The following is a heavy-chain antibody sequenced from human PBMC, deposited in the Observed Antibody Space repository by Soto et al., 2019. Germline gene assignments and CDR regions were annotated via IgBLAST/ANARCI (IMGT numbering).Heavy chain of an antibody. CDR3: ARLAWIQLWLRGSYFDY. J-gene: IGHJ4*02. V-gene: IGHV4-34*01. D-gene: IGHD5-18*01. CDR2: INHSGST. Sequence: QVQLQQWGAGLLKPSETLSLTCAVYGGSFSGYYWSGIRQPPGKGLEWIGEINHSGSTNYNPSLKSRVTISVDTSKNQFSLKLSSVTAADTAVYYCARLAWIQLWLRGSYFDYWGQGTLVTVSS. CDR1: GGSFSGYY.